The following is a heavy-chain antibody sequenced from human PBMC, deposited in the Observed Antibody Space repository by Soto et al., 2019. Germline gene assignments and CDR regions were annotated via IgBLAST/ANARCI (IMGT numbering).Heavy chain of an antibody. D-gene: IGHD2-21*01. Sequence: SETLSLTCTVSGGSISSGGYYWSWIRQHPGKALEWMGHIHFSGETNYNPSLMGRLTMSIDTSTNQFSLNLAAVTAADTAMYYCARDQGGDLDYWGQGTLVTVSS. CDR1: GGSISSGGYY. V-gene: IGHV4-31*03. CDR3: ARDQGGDLDY. J-gene: IGHJ4*02. CDR2: IHFSGET.